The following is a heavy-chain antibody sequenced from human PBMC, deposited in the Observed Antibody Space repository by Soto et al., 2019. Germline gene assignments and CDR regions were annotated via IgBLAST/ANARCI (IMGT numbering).Heavy chain of an antibody. CDR2: IWYDGSNK. CDR3: ARFCSGGSCYNFYY. J-gene: IGHJ4*02. D-gene: IGHD2-15*01. Sequence: QVQLVESGGFMGQPGSSLRLSCAAYGFTFSSYGMHWVRQAPGKGLEWVAVIWYDGSNKYYADSVKGRFTISGDNSKNTLYLQINSLRAEDTDVYYWARFCSGGSCYNFYYCDQATQVTVST. V-gene: IGHV3-33*01. CDR1: GFTFSSYG.